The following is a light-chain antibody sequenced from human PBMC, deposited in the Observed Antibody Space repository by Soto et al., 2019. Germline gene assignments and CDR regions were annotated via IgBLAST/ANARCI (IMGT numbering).Light chain of an antibody. CDR3: QSYDSSLSHV. J-gene: IGLJ1*01. CDR1: SSNIGAGYD. CDR2: GNS. Sequence: QSVLTQPPSVSGAPGQRVTISCTGSSSNIGAGYDVHWYQQLPGTVPKLLIYGNSNRPSGVPDRFSGSKSGTSASLAITGLQAEDEADYYCQSYDSSLSHVFGTGTKVTVL. V-gene: IGLV1-40*01.